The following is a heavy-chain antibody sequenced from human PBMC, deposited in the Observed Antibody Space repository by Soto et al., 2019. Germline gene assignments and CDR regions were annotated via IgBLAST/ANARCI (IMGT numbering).Heavy chain of an antibody. CDR2: LSGSGGST. J-gene: IGHJ4*03. CDR3: AKDAAVFCSSGSCYFNS. V-gene: IGHV3-23*01. CDR1: GFPFSSYA. Sequence: GGSLRLSCAASGFPFSSYAMSWVRQAPGKGLEWVSTLSGSGGSTYYADSVKGRFTISRDNSRNTMYLQMNSLGAEDTAVYYCAKDAAVFCSSGSCYFNSWGQGTLVTVSS. D-gene: IGHD2-15*01.